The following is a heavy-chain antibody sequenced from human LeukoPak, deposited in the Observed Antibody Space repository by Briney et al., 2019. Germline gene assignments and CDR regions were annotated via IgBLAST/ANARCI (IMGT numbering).Heavy chain of an antibody. CDR1: GFTFDDYG. V-gene: IGHV3-23*01. D-gene: IGHD6-25*01. CDR3: AKDGSAQFDP. J-gene: IGHJ5*02. CDR2: ISGSGGST. Sequence: GGSLRLSCAASGFTFDDYGMSWVRQAPGKGLEWVSAISGSGGSTYYADSVKGRFTISRDNSKNTLYLQMNSLRAEDTAVYYCAKDGSAQFDPWGQGTLVTVSS.